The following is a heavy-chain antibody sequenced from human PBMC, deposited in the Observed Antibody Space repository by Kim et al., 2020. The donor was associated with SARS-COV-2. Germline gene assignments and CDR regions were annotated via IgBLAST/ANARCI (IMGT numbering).Heavy chain of an antibody. CDR3: ATAPGIAAAGNGWFDP. CDR2: FDPEDGET. D-gene: IGHD6-13*01. Sequence: ASVKVSCKVSGYTLTELSMHWVRQAPGKGLEWMGGFDPEDGETIYAQKFQGRVTMTEDTSTDTAYMELSRLRSEDTAVYYCATAPGIAAAGNGWFDPWGQGTLVTVSS. CDR1: GYTLTELS. J-gene: IGHJ5*02. V-gene: IGHV1-24*01.